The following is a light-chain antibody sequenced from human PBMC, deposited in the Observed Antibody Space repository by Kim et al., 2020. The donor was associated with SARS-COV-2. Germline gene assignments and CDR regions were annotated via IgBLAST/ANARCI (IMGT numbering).Light chain of an antibody. J-gene: IGKJ1*01. CDR1: QDIRNN. Sequence: EIVMTQSPVILSVSPGERATLSCRASQDIRNNLAWYQQKPGQLPSLLIYDASTRATGIPARFSGSGSGTEFSLTIDSLQSEDSAVYFCQQYNEWPPWTFGQGTKLEI. V-gene: IGKV3D-15*01. CDR3: QQYNEWPPWT. CDR2: DAS.